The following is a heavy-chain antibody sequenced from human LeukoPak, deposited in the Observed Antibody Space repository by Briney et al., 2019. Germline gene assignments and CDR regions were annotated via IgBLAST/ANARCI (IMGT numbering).Heavy chain of an antibody. CDR2: ISYDGSNK. J-gene: IGHJ4*02. CDR1: GFTFSSYG. CDR3: AKGWAGGSFDY. Sequence: PGRSLRLSCAASGFTFSSYGIHWVRQAPGKGLEWVAVISYDGSNKYYADSVKGRFTISRDNSKNTLYLQMNSLRAEDTAVYYCAKGWAGGSFDYWGQGTLVTVSS. D-gene: IGHD1-26*01. V-gene: IGHV3-30*18.